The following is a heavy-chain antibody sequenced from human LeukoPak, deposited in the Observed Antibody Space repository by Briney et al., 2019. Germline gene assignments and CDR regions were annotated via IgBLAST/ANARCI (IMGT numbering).Heavy chain of an antibody. CDR3: AREGVAAAGTPDY. V-gene: IGHV3-7*01. Sequence: GGSLRLSCAASGFTFSSYWMSWVRQAPGKGLEWVANIKQDGSEKYYVDSVKGRFTISRDNAKNSLYLQMNSLRTEDTAVYYCAREGVAAAGTPDYWGQGTLVTVSS. CDR2: IKQDGSEK. D-gene: IGHD6-13*01. CDR1: GFTFSSYW. J-gene: IGHJ4*02.